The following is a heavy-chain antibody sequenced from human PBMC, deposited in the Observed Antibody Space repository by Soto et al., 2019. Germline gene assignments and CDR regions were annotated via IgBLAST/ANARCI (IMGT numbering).Heavy chain of an antibody. CDR3: ARGEGCSGGSCYSPEYFQH. J-gene: IGHJ1*01. D-gene: IGHD2-15*01. V-gene: IGHV3-33*01. CDR2: IWYVGSNK. Sequence: QVQLVESGGGVVQPGRSLRLSCAASGFTFSSYGMHWVRQAPGKGLEWVAGIWYVGSNKYYADSVKGRFTISRDNSKNTRYLQMNSLRAEDTAVYYCARGEGCSGGSCYSPEYFQHWGQGTLVTVSS. CDR1: GFTFSSYG.